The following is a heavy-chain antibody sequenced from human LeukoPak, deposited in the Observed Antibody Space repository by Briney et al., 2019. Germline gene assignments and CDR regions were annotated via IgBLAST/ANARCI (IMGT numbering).Heavy chain of an antibody. CDR3: ARGDKSGYYGAFDI. J-gene: IGHJ3*02. V-gene: IGHV1-46*01. CDR2: INPSGGTT. CDR1: GYTFTDYY. D-gene: IGHD3-22*01. Sequence: ASVKVSCEASGYTFTDYYMHWVRQAPGQGLEWVGIINPSGGTTTHAQKFQGRVTMTRDTSTSTVYMELSSLRSEDTALYYCARGDKSGYYGAFDIWGQGTMVTVSS.